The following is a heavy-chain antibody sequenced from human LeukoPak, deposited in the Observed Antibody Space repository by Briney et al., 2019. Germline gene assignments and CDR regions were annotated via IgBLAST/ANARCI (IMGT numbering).Heavy chain of an antibody. CDR1: GFTFSSYA. CDR3: AKSGSRSPVFDY. J-gene: IGHJ4*02. V-gene: IGHV3-30*04. Sequence: GRSLRLSCAASGFTFSSYAMHWVRQAPGKGLEWVAVISYDGSNKYYADSVKGRFTISRDNSKNTLYLQMNSLRAEDTAVYYCAKSGSRSPVFDYWGQGTLVTVSS. CDR2: ISYDGSNK. D-gene: IGHD3-10*01.